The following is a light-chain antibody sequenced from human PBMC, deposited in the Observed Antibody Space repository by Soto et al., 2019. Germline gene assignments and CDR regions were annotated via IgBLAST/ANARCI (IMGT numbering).Light chain of an antibody. V-gene: IGKV3-11*01. J-gene: IGKJ5*01. CDR3: QQCSYWPPIT. Sequence: EVVLTQSPATLSLSPGGSATLSCRASQNVDNYLAWYQQKPGQAPRLLIYDASTRATGIPARFSGSGSGTAFTLTISSLVPDDDAVYYYQQCSYWPPITFGQGTRLEIK. CDR2: DAS. CDR1: QNVDNY.